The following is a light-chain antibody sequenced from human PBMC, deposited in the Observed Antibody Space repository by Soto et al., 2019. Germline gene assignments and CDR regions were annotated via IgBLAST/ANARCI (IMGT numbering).Light chain of an antibody. CDR2: GVS. J-gene: IGLJ1*01. Sequence: SALTQPPSVSGSPGQSVTISCTGTSSDVGAYNFVSWYQQLPGKAPKLMIYGVSNRPSGVSNRFSGSKSGNTASLTTSGLQADDEADYYCSTHTTSGALQVFGTGTKVTVL. V-gene: IGLV2-14*01. CDR3: STHTTSGALQV. CDR1: SSDVGAYNF.